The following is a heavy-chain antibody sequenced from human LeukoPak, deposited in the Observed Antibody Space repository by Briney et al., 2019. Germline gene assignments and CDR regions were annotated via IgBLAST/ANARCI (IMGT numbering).Heavy chain of an antibody. J-gene: IGHJ3*02. CDR1: GYTFTSYG. V-gene: IGHV1-18*01. CDR3: AREATMVTPPAFDI. D-gene: IGHD4-23*01. Sequence: ASVKVSCKASGYTFTSYGISWVRQAPGQGLEWMGWISAYNGNTNYAQKLQGRVTMTTDTSTSTAYMELRSLGSDDTAVYYCAREATMVTPPAFDIWGQGTMVTVSS. CDR2: ISAYNGNT.